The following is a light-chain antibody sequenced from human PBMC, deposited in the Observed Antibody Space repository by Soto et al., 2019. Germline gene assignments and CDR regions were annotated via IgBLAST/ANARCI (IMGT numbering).Light chain of an antibody. J-gene: IGKJ3*01. CDR2: SAS. CDR1: QSVTTN. CDR3: QQCGSPPFT. Sequence: DILMTQSPDTLSVFPGERATLSCRASQSVTTNLAWYQVKSGRAPRVLIHSASIRATDIPDRFSGGGSGTDFSLTISRLQREDFAVYYCQQCGSPPFTFGPGTKVDIK. V-gene: IGKV3D-15*01.